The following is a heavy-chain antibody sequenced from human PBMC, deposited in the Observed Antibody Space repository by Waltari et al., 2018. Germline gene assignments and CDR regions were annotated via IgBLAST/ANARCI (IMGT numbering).Heavy chain of an antibody. J-gene: IGHJ4*02. CDR3: ARDRIPGPVAGSYYFDY. CDR1: GGTFSSYA. V-gene: IGHV1-69*13. Sequence: QVQLVQSGAEVKKPGSSVKVSCKASGGTFSSYAISWVRQAPGQGLEWMGGIIPILGKANSEQKFQGRVTITADESTSTAYMELSSLRSEDTAVYYCARDRIPGPVAGSYYFDYWGQGTLVTVSS. CDR2: IIPILGKA. D-gene: IGHD2-21*01.